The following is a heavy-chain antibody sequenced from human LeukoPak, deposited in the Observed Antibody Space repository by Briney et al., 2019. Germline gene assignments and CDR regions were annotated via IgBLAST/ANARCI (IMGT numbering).Heavy chain of an antibody. CDR2: ISPYTGNT. D-gene: IGHD3-10*01. V-gene: IGHV1-2*02. J-gene: IGHJ4*02. CDR3: ARESANTKREYDY. Sequence: ASVKVSCKASNYTFTSHDISWVRQAPGQGLEWMGWISPYTGNTNYAQKFQGRVTMTRDTSISTAYMELSRLRSDDTAVYYCARESANTKREYDYWGQGTLVTVSS. CDR1: NYTFTSHD.